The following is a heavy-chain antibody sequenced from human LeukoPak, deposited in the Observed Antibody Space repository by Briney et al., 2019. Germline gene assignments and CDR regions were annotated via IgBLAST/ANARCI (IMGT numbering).Heavy chain of an antibody. CDR1: GFTFDDYA. Sequence: GGSLRLSCAASGFTFDDYAMHWVRQAPGKGLEWVSGISWNSGSIGYADSVKGRFTISRDNAKNSLYLRMNSLRAEDTALYYCATNTVFNWGQGTLVTVSS. J-gene: IGHJ4*02. V-gene: IGHV3-9*01. CDR3: ATNTVFN. CDR2: ISWNSGSI. D-gene: IGHD3-10*01.